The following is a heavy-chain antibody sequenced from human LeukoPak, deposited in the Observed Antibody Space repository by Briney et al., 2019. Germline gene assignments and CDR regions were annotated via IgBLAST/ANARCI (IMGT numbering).Heavy chain of an antibody. Sequence: KPGGSLRLSCTASGFTFSDYSMNWVRQAPGKGLEWVSSISRRSRHVYYAGSVKGRFTISRDNSKNMVYLQMNSLRADDTAIYYCGKDGGQYSSGPEFDPRGQGVLVTVSS. J-gene: IGHJ5*02. D-gene: IGHD3-22*01. CDR1: GFTFSDYS. CDR2: ISRRSRHV. CDR3: GKDGGQYSSGPEFDP. V-gene: IGHV3-21*04.